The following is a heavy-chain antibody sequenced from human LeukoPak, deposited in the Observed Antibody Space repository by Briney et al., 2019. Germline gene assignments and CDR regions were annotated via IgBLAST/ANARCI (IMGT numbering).Heavy chain of an antibody. CDR3: ARLGGCSGSSCYWFDP. V-gene: IGHV4-59*08. CDR1: GVSISNYY. D-gene: IGHD2-15*01. J-gene: IGHJ5*02. Sequence: SETLSLTCTVSGVSISNYYWSWIRQPPGKGLEWIGYIYYSGSTNYNPSFKSRVTISVDTSKNQFSLKLSSVTAADTAVYYCARLGGCSGSSCYWFDPWGQGTLVTVSS. CDR2: IYYSGST.